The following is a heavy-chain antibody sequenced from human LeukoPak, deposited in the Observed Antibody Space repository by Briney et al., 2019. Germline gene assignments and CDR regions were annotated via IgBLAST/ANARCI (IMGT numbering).Heavy chain of an antibody. CDR3: AATVAGSKHFDY. V-gene: IGHV4-4*07. Sequence: PSETLSLTCTVSGGSISSYYWSWIRQPAGKGLEWIGRILTSGSTNYNPSHKSRVTMSVDTSKNQFSLKLSSVTAVDMAVYYCAATVAGSKHFDYWGQGSLVTVSS. D-gene: IGHD6-19*01. J-gene: IGHJ4*02. CDR1: GGSISSYY. CDR2: ILTSGST.